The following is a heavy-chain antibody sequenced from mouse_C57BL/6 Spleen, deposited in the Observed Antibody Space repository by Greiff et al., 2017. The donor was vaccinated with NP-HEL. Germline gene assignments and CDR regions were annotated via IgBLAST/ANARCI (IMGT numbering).Heavy chain of an antibody. CDR3: ARGPNWGFAY. V-gene: IGHV3-6*01. D-gene: IGHD4-1*02. Sequence: EVKLVESGPGLVKPSQSLSLTCSVTGYSITSGYYWNWIRQFPGNKLEWMGYISYDGSNNYNPSLKNRISITRDTSKNQFFLKLNSVTTEDTATYYCARGPNWGFAYWGQGTLVTVSA. CDR2: ISYDGSN. CDR1: GYSITSGYY. J-gene: IGHJ3*01.